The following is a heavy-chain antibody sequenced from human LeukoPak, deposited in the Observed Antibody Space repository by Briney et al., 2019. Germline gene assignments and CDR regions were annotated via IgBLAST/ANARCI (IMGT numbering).Heavy chain of an antibody. CDR3: ARDPVIVVVPAAKRSVGWFDP. Sequence: GASVKVSCKASGYTFTSYGISWVRQAPGQGLEWMGWISAYNGNTNYAQKLQGRVTMTTDTSTSTAYMELRSLRSDDTAVYYCARDPVIVVVPAAKRSVGWFDPWGQGTLVTVSS. D-gene: IGHD2-2*01. CDR2: ISAYNGNT. CDR1: GYTFTSYG. J-gene: IGHJ5*02. V-gene: IGHV1-18*01.